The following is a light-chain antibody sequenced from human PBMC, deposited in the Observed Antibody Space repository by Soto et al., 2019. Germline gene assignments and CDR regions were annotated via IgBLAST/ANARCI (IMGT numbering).Light chain of an antibody. Sequence: EIVLTQSPAPLSLSQGERATLSCRASQSVSSYLAWYHQKPGQAPRLLIYDASNRATGIPARFSGSGSGTDCTLTISSLEPEDVAVYYCQQRSNWPGTFGQGTKVDIK. CDR1: QSVSSY. CDR3: QQRSNWPGT. CDR2: DAS. V-gene: IGKV3-11*01. J-gene: IGKJ1*01.